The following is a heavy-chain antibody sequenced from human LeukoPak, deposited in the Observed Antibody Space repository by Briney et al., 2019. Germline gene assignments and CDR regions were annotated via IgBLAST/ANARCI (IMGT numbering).Heavy chain of an antibody. CDR3: ATYDILTGFDY. Sequence: ASVKVSCKASGGTFSDHIIFWVRQAPGQGLEWMGGISPLLGASNHTQKFQDRVRITADESASTAYMELSNLRSADSVFNYCATYDILTGFDYWGQGTLVTVSS. D-gene: IGHD3-9*01. V-gene: IGHV1-69*13. CDR1: GGTFSDHI. CDR2: ISPLLGAS. J-gene: IGHJ4*02.